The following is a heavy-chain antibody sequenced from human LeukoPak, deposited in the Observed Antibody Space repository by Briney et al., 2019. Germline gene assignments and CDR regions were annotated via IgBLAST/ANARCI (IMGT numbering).Heavy chain of an antibody. J-gene: IGHJ4*02. CDR3: AKCMAEPGTCYFDY. V-gene: IGHV3-23*01. Sequence: GGPLRLSCAASGFTFSSYAKTWVRQAPGKGLEWVSSISGSGGNAYHADSVKGRFTISRDNSKNTLYLQMNNVGAEDTALYYCAKCMAEPGTCYFDYWGQGTLVTVSS. CDR2: ISGSGGNA. D-gene: IGHD6-13*01. CDR1: GFTFSSYA.